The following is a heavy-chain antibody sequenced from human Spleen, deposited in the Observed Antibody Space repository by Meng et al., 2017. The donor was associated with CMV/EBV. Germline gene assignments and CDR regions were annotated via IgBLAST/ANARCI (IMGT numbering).Heavy chain of an antibody. V-gene: IGHV4-61*08. J-gene: IGHJ5*02. D-gene: IGHD1-14*01. CDR2: IYYSGST. Sequence: CTVSGGSVTSGDYDWNWIRQPPGQGMEWIGYIYYSGSTNYNPSLKSRVTISVDTSKKEFSLNLSSVTAADTAVYYCARDRNRAWFDPWGQGTLVTVSS. CDR3: ARDRNRAWFDP. CDR1: GGSVTSGDYD.